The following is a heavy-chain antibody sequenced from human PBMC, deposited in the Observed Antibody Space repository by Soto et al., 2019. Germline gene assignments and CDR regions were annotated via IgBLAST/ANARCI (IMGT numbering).Heavy chain of an antibody. J-gene: IGHJ4*02. CDR2: IYYSGST. V-gene: IGHV4-31*03. CDR1: GGSISSGGYY. CDR3: ASGLSTPTYCGGDCYSGPDY. D-gene: IGHD2-21*02. Sequence: PSETLSLTCTVSGGSISSGGYYWSWIRQHPGKGLEWIGYIYYSGSTYYNPSLKSRVTISVDTSKNQFSMKLSSVTAADTAVYYCASGLSTPTYCGGDCYSGPDYWGQGNLVTVSS.